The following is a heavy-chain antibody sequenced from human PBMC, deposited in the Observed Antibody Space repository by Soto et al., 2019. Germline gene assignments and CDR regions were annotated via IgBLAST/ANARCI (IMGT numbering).Heavy chain of an antibody. CDR2: IYWDDDK. Sequence: KESGPTLVKPTQTLTLTCTFSGFSLSTSGVGVGWIRQPPGKALEWLALIYWDDDKRYSQSLNSRLTITKDTSKNQVVLTMTNIDTGDTATYYCAHLRPRYYDFCSGRSTWFAPWGQGTLVTVSS. CDR1: GFSLSTSGVG. CDR3: AHLRPRYYDFCSGRSTWFAP. D-gene: IGHD3-3*01. J-gene: IGHJ5*02. V-gene: IGHV2-5*02.